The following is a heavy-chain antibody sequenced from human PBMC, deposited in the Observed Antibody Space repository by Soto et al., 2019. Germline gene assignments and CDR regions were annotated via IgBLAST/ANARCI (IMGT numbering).Heavy chain of an antibody. CDR1: GFTFSSYW. J-gene: IGHJ1*01. CDR3: ARLPNKSPQN. Sequence: EVQLVESGGGLVQPGASLRLSCVASGFTFSSYWMHWVRQAPGKGLVWVSSISNDGSSIYADPVKGRFTISSDNAKNTLYLQMNSLRAEDTAVYYCARLPNKSPQNWGQGTLVIVSP. V-gene: IGHV3-74*01. CDR2: ISNDGSS.